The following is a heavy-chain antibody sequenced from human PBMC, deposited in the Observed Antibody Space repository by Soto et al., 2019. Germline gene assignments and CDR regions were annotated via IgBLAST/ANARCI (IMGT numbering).Heavy chain of an antibody. D-gene: IGHD6-13*01. CDR3: AGYSSSWYYYYYGMDV. J-gene: IGHJ6*02. CDR2: IIPIFGTA. CDR1: GGTFSSYA. V-gene: IGHV1-69*01. Sequence: QVQLVQSGAEVKKPGSSVKVSCKASGGTFSSYAISWVRQAPGQGLEWMGGIIPIFGTANYAQKFQGRVTITADESTSTADMELSSLRSEDTAVYYCAGYSSSWYYYYYGMDVWGQGTTVTVSS.